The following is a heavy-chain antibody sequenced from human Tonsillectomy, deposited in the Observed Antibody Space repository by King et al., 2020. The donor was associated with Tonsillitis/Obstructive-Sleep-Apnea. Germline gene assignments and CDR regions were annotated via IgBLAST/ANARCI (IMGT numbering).Heavy chain of an antibody. D-gene: IGHD2-8*01. CDR1: GGSISSYH. Sequence: QLQESGPGLVKPSETLSLTCTVSGGSISSYHWSWIRQPPGKGLEWIGYINYSGNTNHNPSLKSRVTISVDTSKNQFSLKLSSVTAADTAVYYCARDMVLEAGGDAFDIWGQGTMVTVSS. CDR3: ARDMVLEAGGDAFDI. CDR2: INYSGNT. V-gene: IGHV4-59*01. J-gene: IGHJ3*02.